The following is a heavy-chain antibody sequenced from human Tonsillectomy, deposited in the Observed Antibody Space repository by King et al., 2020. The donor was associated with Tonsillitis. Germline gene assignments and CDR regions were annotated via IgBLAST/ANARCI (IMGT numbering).Heavy chain of an antibody. D-gene: IGHD3-16*01. CDR3: VREPFTYGGSHAYGAFDI. CDR2: IKRDGSEK. CDR1: GFTFSMFW. V-gene: IGHV3-7*01. Sequence: VQLVESGGGLVQPGGSLRLSCAASGFTFSMFWMGWVRQARGKGREWVANIKRDGSEKVYVDSVNGRFDISRDNAKNSLYLQMNTLRVEDTALYYCVREPFTYGGSHAYGAFDIWGQGTMVTVSS. J-gene: IGHJ3*02.